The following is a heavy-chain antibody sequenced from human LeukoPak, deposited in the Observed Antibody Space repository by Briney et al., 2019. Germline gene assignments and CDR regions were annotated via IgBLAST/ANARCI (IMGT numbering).Heavy chain of an antibody. CDR2: IDPGNSET. Sequence: GESLKISCKASGYTFINYWIGWVRQMPGKGLEWMGIIDPGNSETRYTPSFQGQVTISADKSITTAYLHWSSLKASDTAMYFCARLSTGGYYHVPYWGQGTLVTVSS. J-gene: IGHJ4*02. CDR1: GYTFINYW. D-gene: IGHD3-3*01. V-gene: IGHV5-51*01. CDR3: ARLSTGGYYHVPY.